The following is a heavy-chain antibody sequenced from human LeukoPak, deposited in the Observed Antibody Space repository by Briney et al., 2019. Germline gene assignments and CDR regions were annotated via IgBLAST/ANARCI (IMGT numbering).Heavy chain of an antibody. CDR2: IYSGGST. CDR1: GFTVSSNY. V-gene: IGHV3-66*01. Sequence: GGSLRLSCAASGFTVSSNYMSWVRQAPGKGLEWVSVIYSGGSTYYADSVKGRFTISRDNSKNTLYLQMNSLRAEDTAVYYCARDRTYLGYCSGGSCPYYGMDVWGQGTTVTVSS. J-gene: IGHJ6*02. CDR3: ARDRTYLGYCSGGSCPYYGMDV. D-gene: IGHD2-15*01.